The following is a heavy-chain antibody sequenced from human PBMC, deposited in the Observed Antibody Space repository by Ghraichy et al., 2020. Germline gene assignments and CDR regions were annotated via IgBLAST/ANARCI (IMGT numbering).Heavy chain of an antibody. CDR2: ISHDGGSK. CDR3: AKEGGRLGEGAFDV. Sequence: LSLTCAASGFTFSTYSMHWVRQAPGKGLEWVGVISHDGGSKYYAASVKGRFTISRDNSKNTLYLQMNSLRAEDTAVYYCAKEGGRLGEGAFDVWGQGTKGTVSS. D-gene: IGHD3-10*01. CDR1: GFTFSTYS. V-gene: IGHV3-30-3*01. J-gene: IGHJ3*01.